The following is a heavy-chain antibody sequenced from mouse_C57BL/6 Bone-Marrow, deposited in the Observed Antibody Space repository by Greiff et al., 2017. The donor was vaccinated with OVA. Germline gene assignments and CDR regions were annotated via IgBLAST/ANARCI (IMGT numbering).Heavy chain of an antibody. Sequence: EVKLVESGPELVKPGASVKLPCKASGYTFTDYNMDWVKQSHGKSLEWIGDINPNNGGTIYNQKFKGKATLTVDKSSSTAYMELRSLTSEDTAVYYCATANWGFDYWGKGTTLTVSS. CDR1: GYTFTDYN. J-gene: IGHJ2*01. CDR3: ATANWGFDY. D-gene: IGHD4-1*01. V-gene: IGHV1-18*01. CDR2: INPNNGGT.